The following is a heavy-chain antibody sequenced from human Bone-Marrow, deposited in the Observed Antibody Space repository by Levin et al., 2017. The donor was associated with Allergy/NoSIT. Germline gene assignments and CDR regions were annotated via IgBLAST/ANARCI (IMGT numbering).Heavy chain of an antibody. CDR1: GGSMSSSP. CDR3: ARTKEIAGPSNDAFDV. J-gene: IGHJ3*01. CDR2: IYHSGST. V-gene: IGHV4-59*01. D-gene: IGHD6-13*01. Sequence: PSETLSLTCTVSGGSMSSSPWSWVRQPPGKGLEWIGYIYHSGSTYYNPSLKSRVTISVDSAKNQFSLKLMSVTAADTAVYYCARTKEIAGPSNDAFDVWGQGTMVTVSS.